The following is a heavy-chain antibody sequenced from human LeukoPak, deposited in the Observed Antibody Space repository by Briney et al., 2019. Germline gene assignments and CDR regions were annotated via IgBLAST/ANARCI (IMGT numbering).Heavy chain of an antibody. Sequence: PSETLSLTCTVSGGSISSYYWCWIRQPAGKGLEWIGRIYTSGSTNYNPSLKSRVTMSVDTSKNQFSLKLSSVTAADTAVYYCARVSYSSNWYYFDYWGQGTLVTVSS. V-gene: IGHV4-4*07. CDR3: ARVSYSSNWYYFDY. D-gene: IGHD6-13*01. J-gene: IGHJ4*02. CDR1: GGSISSYY. CDR2: IYTSGST.